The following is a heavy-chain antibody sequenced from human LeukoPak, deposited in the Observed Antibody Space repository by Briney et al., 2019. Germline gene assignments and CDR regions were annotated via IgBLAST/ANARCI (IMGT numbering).Heavy chain of an antibody. Sequence: GGSLRLSCAASGFTVSSNYMSWVRQAPGKGLEWVSVIYSGGSTYYADSVKGRFTISRDNAKNSLYLQMSSLRAEDTAVYFCARPTYGSGSSSFDSWGRGTLVTVSS. CDR2: IYSGGST. D-gene: IGHD3-10*01. V-gene: IGHV3-66*04. CDR1: GFTVSSNY. J-gene: IGHJ4*02. CDR3: ARPTYGSGSSSFDS.